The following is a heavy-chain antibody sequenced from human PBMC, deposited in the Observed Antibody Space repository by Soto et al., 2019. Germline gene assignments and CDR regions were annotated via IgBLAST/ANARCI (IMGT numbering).Heavy chain of an antibody. CDR1: GFSFTNYA. CDR3: ARDHWDCSGGGWDPQQKYCCAMDA. V-gene: IGHV3-30*03. CDR2: ISYHGSNK. Sequence: GESLTLSXAVSGFSFTNYAMHWVRQAPGKGLEWVAVISYHGSNKFYADSVKGRVTISRGSSNNTLDRQMTRLIPEETAVYYCARDHWDCSGGGWDPQQKYCCAMDAWGQGTTVTVSS. D-gene: IGHD2-15*01. J-gene: IGHJ6*02.